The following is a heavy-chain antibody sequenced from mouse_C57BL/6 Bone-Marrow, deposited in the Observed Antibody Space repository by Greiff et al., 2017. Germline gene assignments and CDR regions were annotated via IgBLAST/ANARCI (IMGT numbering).Heavy chain of an antibody. CDR2: ISSGGDYI. V-gene: IGHV5-9-1*02. CDR1: GFTFSSYA. D-gene: IGHD2-1*01. Sequence: EVKLEESGAGLVKPGGSLKLSCAASGFTFSSYAMSWVRQTPEKRLEWVAYISSGGDYIYYADTVKGRFTISRDNARNTLYLQMSSLKSEDTAMYYCTRVGIYGNLFAYWGQGTLVTVSA. CDR3: TRVGIYGNLFAY. J-gene: IGHJ3*01.